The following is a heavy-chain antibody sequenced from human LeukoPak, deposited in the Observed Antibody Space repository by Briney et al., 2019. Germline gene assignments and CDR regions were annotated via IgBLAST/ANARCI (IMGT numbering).Heavy chain of an antibody. CDR3: ARLGCGGDCYFIDP. J-gene: IGHJ5*02. Sequence: GESLKISCKGSGYSFTSYWIGWVRQMPGKGLEWMGIIYPCGSDTRYSPSFQGQVTISADKSIRTAYLQWRSLKASDTAMYSCARLGCGGDCYFIDPWGQGTLVTVSS. CDR1: GYSFTSYW. V-gene: IGHV5-51*01. D-gene: IGHD2-21*02. CDR2: IYPCGSDT.